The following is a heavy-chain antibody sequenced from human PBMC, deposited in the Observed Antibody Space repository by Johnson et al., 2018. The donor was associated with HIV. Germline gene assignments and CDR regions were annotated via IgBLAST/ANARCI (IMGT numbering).Heavy chain of an antibody. V-gene: IGHV3-30*03. CDR3: TTDLVYYDILTGYFVTMHADAFDF. J-gene: IGHJ3*01. CDR1: GLSFSNFG. Sequence: QVQLVESGGDVVQPGKSLTLSCVVSGLSFSNFGIHWVRQAPGKGPEWVAVISYAGSNKYYADSVKGRFTISRDDSKNTLYVQMNSLKTEDTAVYYCTTDLVYYDILTGYFVTMHADAFDFWGQGTLVTVSS. CDR2: ISYAGSNK. D-gene: IGHD3-9*01.